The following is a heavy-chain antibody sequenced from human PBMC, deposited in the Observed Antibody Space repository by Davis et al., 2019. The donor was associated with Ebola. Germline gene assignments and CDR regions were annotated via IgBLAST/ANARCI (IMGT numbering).Heavy chain of an antibody. CDR3: ARVPLYYYGLDV. V-gene: IGHV3-21*01. CDR1: GFTFSSYS. CDR2: ISSSSSYI. J-gene: IGHJ6*02. Sequence: GESLKISCAASGFTFSSYSMNWVRQAPGKGLEWVSSISSSSSYIYYADSVKGRFTISRDNAKNSLYLQMNSLRAEGTAVYYCARVPLYYYGLDVWGQGTTVTVSS.